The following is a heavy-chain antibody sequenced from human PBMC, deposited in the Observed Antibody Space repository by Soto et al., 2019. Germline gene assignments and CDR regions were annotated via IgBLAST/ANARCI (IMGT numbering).Heavy chain of an antibody. CDR2: IFHDGTA. CDR1: GVSISSGNW. Sequence: SETLSLTCAVSGVSISSGNWWTWVRQSPQRGLEYIGEIFHDGTANYYPSFERRVAISVDTSKNQFSLKLTSVTAADTAIYFCARLVYDTRLNYMYFDFWGEGTMVTVST. V-gene: IGHV4-4*02. CDR3: ARLVYDTRLNYMYFDF. D-gene: IGHD3-10*01. J-gene: IGHJ4*02.